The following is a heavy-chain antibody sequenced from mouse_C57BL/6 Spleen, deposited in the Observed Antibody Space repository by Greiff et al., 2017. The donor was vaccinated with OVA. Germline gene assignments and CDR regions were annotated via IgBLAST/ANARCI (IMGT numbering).Heavy chain of an antibody. V-gene: IGHV5-17*01. CDR3: GRWMVTTGECDY. J-gene: IGHJ2*01. CDR2: ISSGSSTI. Sequence: EVKLVESGGGLVKPGGSLKLSCAASGFTFSDYGMHWVRQAPEKGLEWVAYISSGSSTIYYADTVKGRFTISRDNAKNTLFLQMTSLRSEEAAMYYCGRWMVTTGECDYWGQGTTLTVSS. D-gene: IGHD2-2*01. CDR1: GFTFSDYG.